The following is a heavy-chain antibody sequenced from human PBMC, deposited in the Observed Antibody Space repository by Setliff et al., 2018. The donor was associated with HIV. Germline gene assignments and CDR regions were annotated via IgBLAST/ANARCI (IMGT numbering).Heavy chain of an antibody. CDR1: GFTFSGYW. Sequence: PGGSLRLSCAASGFTFSGYWMHWVRQAPGKGLEWVSGISGSAGTTYYADSVKGRFTISRDNSKNTLYLQMNSLRAEDTAVYYCAKHGGYSYGPTGYYFDYWGQGTLVTVSS. CDR2: ISGSAGTT. V-gene: IGHV3-23*01. J-gene: IGHJ4*02. D-gene: IGHD5-18*01. CDR3: AKHGGYSYGPTGYYFDY.